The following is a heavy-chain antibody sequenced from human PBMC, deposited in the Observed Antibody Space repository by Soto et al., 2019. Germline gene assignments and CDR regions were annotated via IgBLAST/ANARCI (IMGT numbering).Heavy chain of an antibody. Sequence: PGESPKISCQDSGYGFTTKWISWVRQMPGKGLEWVGRVDPSDSYTDYSPSFRGHVIITVDRSVSTAYLEWRSLKASDSALYYCLRHSSNTAAARAPFDSCGKGALVNV. J-gene: IGHJ4*02. CDR1: GYGFTTKW. CDR3: LRHSSNTAAARAPFDS. V-gene: IGHV5-10-1*01. D-gene: IGHD6-6*01. CDR2: VDPSDSYT.